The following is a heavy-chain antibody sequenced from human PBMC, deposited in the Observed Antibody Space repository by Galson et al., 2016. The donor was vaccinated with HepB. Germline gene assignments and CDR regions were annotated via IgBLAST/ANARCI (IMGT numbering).Heavy chain of an antibody. CDR3: AKDGGEDWTTAKPDY. CDR1: GFTFHDHA. Sequence: SLRLSCAASGFTFHDHAMHWVRQTPGKGLEWVSGISWNSRNIGYADSVKGRFTISRDNAKNSVFPQMNSLRPEDTALYYCAKDGGEDWTTAKPDYWGQGTLVTVSS. V-gene: IGHV3-9*01. CDR2: ISWNSRNI. D-gene: IGHD4-17*01. J-gene: IGHJ4*02.